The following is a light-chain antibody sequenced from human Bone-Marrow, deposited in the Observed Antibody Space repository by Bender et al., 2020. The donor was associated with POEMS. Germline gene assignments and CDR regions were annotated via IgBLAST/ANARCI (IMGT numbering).Light chain of an antibody. CDR2: DNH. J-gene: IGLJ3*02. V-gene: IGLV1-51*01. CDR3: ATRAVSLSVAM. Sequence: QSVLTQPPSVSAAPGQKVSISCSGNSSNIGKNFVSWYQQLPGTAPRLIIYDNHERPSGIPDRFSGSKSATSAALAITRLQSGEEAVYFCATRAVSLSVAMFGGGTKLTVL. CDR1: SSNIGKNF.